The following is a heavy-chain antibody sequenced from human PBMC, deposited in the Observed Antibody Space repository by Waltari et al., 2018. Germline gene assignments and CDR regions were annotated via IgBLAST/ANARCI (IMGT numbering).Heavy chain of an antibody. Sequence: QVQLVQSVAAAQKPGASVKVSCEASGYAFTSYGIIRVRQATGQGLEWMGWMNPNSGNTGYAQKFQGRVTMTRNTSISTAYMELSSLRSEDTAVYYCARRLVRYSYYMDVWGKGTTVTVSS. CDR2: MNPNSGNT. CDR3: ARRLVRYSYYMDV. J-gene: IGHJ6*03. CDR1: GYAFTSYG. D-gene: IGHD6-6*01. V-gene: IGHV1-8*02.